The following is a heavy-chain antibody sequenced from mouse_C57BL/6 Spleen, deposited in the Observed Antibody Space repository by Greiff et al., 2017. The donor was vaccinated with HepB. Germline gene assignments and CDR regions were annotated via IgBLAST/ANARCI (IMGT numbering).Heavy chain of an antibody. CDR3: ARSGGKETDWYFDV. J-gene: IGHJ1*03. D-gene: IGHD1-3*01. CDR2: INPSTGGT. V-gene: IGHV1-42*01. CDR1: GYSFTGYY. Sequence: VQLQQSGPELVKPGASVKISCKASGYSFTGYYMNWVKQSPEKSLEWIGEINPSTGGTTYNQKFKAKATLTVDKSSSTAYMQLKSLTSEDSAVYYCARSGGKETDWYFDVWGTGTTVTVSS.